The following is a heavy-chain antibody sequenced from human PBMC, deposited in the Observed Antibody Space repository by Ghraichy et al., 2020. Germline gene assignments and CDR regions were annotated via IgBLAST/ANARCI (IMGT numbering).Heavy chain of an antibody. CDR3: ATHYLSRYYFDY. CDR2: IIPIFGTA. V-gene: IGHV1-69*13. CDR1: GGTFSSYA. D-gene: IGHD1-26*01. J-gene: IGHJ4*02. Sequence: SVKVSCKASGGTFSSYAISWVRQAPGQGLEWMGGIIPIFGTANYEQKFQGRVTITADESTSTAYMELSSLRSEDTAVYYCATHYLSRYYFDYWGQGTLVTVSS.